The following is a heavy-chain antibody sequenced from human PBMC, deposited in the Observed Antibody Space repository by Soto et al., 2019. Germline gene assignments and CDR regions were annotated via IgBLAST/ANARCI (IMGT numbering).Heavy chain of an antibody. V-gene: IGHV4-39*01. J-gene: IGHJ4*02. CDR3: VRHAQWIIRAY. CDR2: FNYSGST. D-gene: IGHD5-12*01. CDR1: GDSISTNSYS. Sequence: SETLSLTCTVSGDSISTNSYSWGWIRQPPGQGLEWIGIFNYSGSTNYNPSLKSRLTLFVDTSKNQFSLKLSSVTAADTAVYYCVRHAQWIIRAYWGQGSLVTVSS.